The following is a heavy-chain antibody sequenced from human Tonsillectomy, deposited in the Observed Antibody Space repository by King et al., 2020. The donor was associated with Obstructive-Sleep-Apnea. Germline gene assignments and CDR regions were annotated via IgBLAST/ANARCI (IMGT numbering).Heavy chain of an antibody. Sequence: VQLVESGGGVVQPGRSLRLSCAASGFTFSNYAMHWVRQAPGKGLEWVAVISSDGSGKYYADSVKGRFTISRDNSKNTLYLEMNDLRTEDTAVYYCARGRGSWSFDYWGQGTLVTVSS. CDR2: ISSDGSGK. CDR1: GFTFSNYA. D-gene: IGHD6-13*01. V-gene: IGHV3-30*04. CDR3: ARGRGSWSFDY. J-gene: IGHJ4*02.